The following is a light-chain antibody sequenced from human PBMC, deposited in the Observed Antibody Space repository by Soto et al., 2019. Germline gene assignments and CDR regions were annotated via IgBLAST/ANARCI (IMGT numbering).Light chain of an antibody. CDR3: QQSHSSPPT. V-gene: IGKV1-39*01. Sequence: DIQMTQTPSALSASVGDRVIITCRASQSITNYLNCYQHKPGQAPNLLIYAASTLQAGVPSRFRGSGSGTDFTLTISSLQPEDFATYFCQQSHSSPPTFGGGTKVDIK. CDR2: AAS. J-gene: IGKJ4*01. CDR1: QSITNY.